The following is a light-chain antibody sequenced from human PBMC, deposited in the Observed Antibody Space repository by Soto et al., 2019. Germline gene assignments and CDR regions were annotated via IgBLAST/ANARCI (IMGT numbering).Light chain of an antibody. CDR1: SSNIGSKY. Sequence: QSILAQPPSASGTPGQRVTISCSGSSSNIGSKYVYWYQQLPGTAPKVLIYRDSQRPSGVPDRFSGSKSGTSASLAISGLLSEDEAEYYCATREGSLRAHVVFGGGTMVTVL. CDR3: ATREGSLRAHVV. J-gene: IGLJ2*01. V-gene: IGLV1-47*01. CDR2: RDS.